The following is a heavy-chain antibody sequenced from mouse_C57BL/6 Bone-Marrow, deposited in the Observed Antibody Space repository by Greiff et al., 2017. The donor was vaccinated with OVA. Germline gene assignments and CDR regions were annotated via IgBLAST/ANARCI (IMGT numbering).Heavy chain of an antibody. V-gene: IGHV1-81*01. J-gene: IGHJ3*01. CDR2: IYPRSGNT. CDR1: GYTFTSYG. CDR3: ARSGINYDYEGFAY. D-gene: IGHD2-4*01. Sequence: VQRVESGAELVRPGASVKLSCKASGYTFTSYGISWVKQRTGQGLEWIGEIYPRSGNTYYNEKFKGKATLTADKSSSTAYMELRSLTSEDSAVYFCARSGINYDYEGFAYWGQGTLVTVSA.